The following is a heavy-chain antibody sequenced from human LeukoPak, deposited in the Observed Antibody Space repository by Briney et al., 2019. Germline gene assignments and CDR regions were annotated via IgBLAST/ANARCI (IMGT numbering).Heavy chain of an antibody. CDR1: GFTFSTYS. D-gene: IGHD3-22*01. CDR3: ARGSTYYDSSGQVPFDY. Sequence: GGTLRLSCAASGFTFSTYSMNWVRQAPGKGLEWVSYISSSSSTIYYADSVKGRFTISRDNAKNSLYLQMNSLRAEDTAVYYCARGSTYYDSSGQVPFDYWGQGTLVTVSS. J-gene: IGHJ4*02. V-gene: IGHV3-48*01. CDR2: ISSSSSTI.